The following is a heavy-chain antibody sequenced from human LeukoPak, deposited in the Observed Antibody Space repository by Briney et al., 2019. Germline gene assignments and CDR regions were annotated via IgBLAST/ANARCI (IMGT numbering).Heavy chain of an antibody. CDR2: IYTSGST. Sequence: SQTLSLTCTVSGGSISSGSYYWSWIRQPAGKGLEWIGRIYTSGSTNYHPSLKSRVNISVDTSKNQFSLKLSSVTAADTAVYYCARCYDSSGYYYDNWFDPWGQGTLVTVSS. CDR3: ARCYDSSGYYYDNWFDP. CDR1: GGSISSGSYY. D-gene: IGHD3-22*01. J-gene: IGHJ5*02. V-gene: IGHV4-61*02.